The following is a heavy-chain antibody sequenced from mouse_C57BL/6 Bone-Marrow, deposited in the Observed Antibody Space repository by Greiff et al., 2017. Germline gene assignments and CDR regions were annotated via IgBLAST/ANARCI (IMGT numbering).Heavy chain of an antibody. Sequence: EVKLVESGGGLVKPGGSLKLSCVASGFTFSSYTMSWVRQTPEKRLQWVAAISGGGGNTYYPDSVKGRFTISRDNDKNILYLQMSSLRSEDTALYYCSRQVTTVLATKYFDVWGTGTTVTVSS. CDR2: ISGGGGNT. D-gene: IGHD1-1*01. J-gene: IGHJ1*03. V-gene: IGHV5-9*01. CDR3: SRQVTTVLATKYFDV. CDR1: GFTFSSYT.